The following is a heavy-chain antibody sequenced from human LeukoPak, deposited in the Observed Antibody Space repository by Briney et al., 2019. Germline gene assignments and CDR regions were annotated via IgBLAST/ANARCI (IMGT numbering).Heavy chain of an antibody. CDR3: ARDQSGYSGYDSGTNFDY. Sequence: ASVKVSCKASGYTFTSSGISWMRQAPGQGLEWMGWISAYNGNTNYAQKLQGRLTMTTDTSTTTAYMELRSLRSDDTAVYYCARDQSGYSGYDSGTNFDYWGQGTLVTVSS. CDR2: ISAYNGNT. V-gene: IGHV1-18*01. J-gene: IGHJ4*02. D-gene: IGHD5-12*01. CDR1: GYTFTSSG.